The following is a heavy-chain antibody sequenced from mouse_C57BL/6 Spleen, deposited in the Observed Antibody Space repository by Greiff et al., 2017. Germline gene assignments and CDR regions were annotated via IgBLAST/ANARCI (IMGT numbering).Heavy chain of an antibody. D-gene: IGHD2-4*01. CDR1: GFTFSDYS. Sequence: EVKLVESEGGLVQPGSSMKLSCTASGFTFSDYSMAWVRQVPEKGLEWVANINYDGSSTYYLDSLKSRFIISRDNAKNILYLQMSSLKSEDTATYYCASYDYLWFAYWGQGTLVTVSA. CDR2: INYDGSST. J-gene: IGHJ3*01. CDR3: ASYDYLWFAY. V-gene: IGHV5-16*01.